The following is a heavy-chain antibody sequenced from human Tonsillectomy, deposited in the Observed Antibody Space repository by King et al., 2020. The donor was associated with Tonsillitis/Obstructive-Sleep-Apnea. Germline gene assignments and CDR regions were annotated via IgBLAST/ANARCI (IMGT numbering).Heavy chain of an antibody. J-gene: IGHJ5*02. V-gene: IGHV3-15*01. CDR3: NFESWFDP. Sequence: VQLVESGGGLVRPGGSLRLSCAASGLIFSDAWMSWARQAPGKGLEWVGRIKSRDDGGTADYVAPVQGRFTISRDDSKNTLYLQMNSLKTEDTGVYYCNFESWFDPWGQGTLVTVSS. CDR1: GLIFSDAW. CDR2: IKSRDDGGTA.